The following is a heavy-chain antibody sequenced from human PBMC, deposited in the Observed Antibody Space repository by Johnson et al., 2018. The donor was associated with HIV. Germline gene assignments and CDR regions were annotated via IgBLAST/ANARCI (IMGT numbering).Heavy chain of an antibody. CDR1: GFTFSSYA. CDR3: ASGGSIAARREAFDI. CDR2: ISYYGSNK. J-gene: IGHJ3*02. D-gene: IGHD6-6*01. V-gene: IGHV3-30*14. Sequence: QVQLVESGGGVVQPGRSLRLSCAASGFTFSSYAMHWVRQAPGKGLEWAAVISYYGSNKFYLASVKGRFFTSSDNFKNTLYLQMNSLRAADTAVYYCASGGSIAARREAFDIWGQGTMVTVSS.